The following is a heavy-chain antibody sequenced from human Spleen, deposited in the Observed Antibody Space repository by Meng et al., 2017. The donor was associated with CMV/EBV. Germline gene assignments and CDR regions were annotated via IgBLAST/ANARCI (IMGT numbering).Heavy chain of an antibody. D-gene: IGHD2-2*01. CDR3: ARAKDCSSTTCYGDY. CDR1: GFTFSTYP. J-gene: IGHJ4*02. CDR2: ISSSSYYI. Sequence: GESLKISCAASGFTFSTYPMIWVRQAPGKGLEWVSSISSSSYYIFYADSVKGRFSASRDNAKNSLFLQMNSLRAEDTAVYYCARAKDCSSTTCYGDYWGQGTLVTVSS. V-gene: IGHV3-21*01.